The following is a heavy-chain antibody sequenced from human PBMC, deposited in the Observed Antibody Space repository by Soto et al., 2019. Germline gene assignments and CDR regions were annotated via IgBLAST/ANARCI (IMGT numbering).Heavy chain of an antibody. CDR2: INPSGGST. Sequence: GAAVKVSCKASRYTFTNFYIHWLRQAPGQGLEWMGMINPSGGSTTYPQKFQGRVTMTRDTSTSTVHMELITLRSEDTAAYYCARSRVGRPLDVWGPGTTVTVSS. J-gene: IGHJ6*02. CDR1: RYTFTNFY. D-gene: IGHD1-26*01. V-gene: IGHV1-46*01. CDR3: ARSRVGRPLDV.